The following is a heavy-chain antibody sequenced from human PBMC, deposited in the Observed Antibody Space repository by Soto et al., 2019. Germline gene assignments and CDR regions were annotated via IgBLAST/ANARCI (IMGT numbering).Heavy chain of an antibody. Sequence: EAQLLESGGGLVQPGESLRLSCATSGFTFASYAMTWVRQAPGKGLEWVSSITTGGINTHYADFVRGRFTISRDNSKNTVYLEMKTLSAEDTAVYYSGKVMTDYSKAVGDDWGQGTLVTVSS. CDR1: GFTFASYA. J-gene: IGHJ4*02. D-gene: IGHD4-4*01. CDR2: ITTGGINT. CDR3: GKVMTDYSKAVGDD. V-gene: IGHV3-23*01.